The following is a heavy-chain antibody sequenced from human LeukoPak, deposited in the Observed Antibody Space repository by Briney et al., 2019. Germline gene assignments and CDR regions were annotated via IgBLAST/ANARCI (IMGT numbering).Heavy chain of an antibody. D-gene: IGHD6-13*01. CDR1: GFTFSSYG. V-gene: IGHV3-30*03. Sequence: GGSLRLSCAASGFTFSSYGMHWVRQAPGKGLEWVAVISYDGSNKYYADSVKGRFTISRDNYKNTLHLQMNSMRGDDTAVYYYACDSSSGTMYYYYYSGMDVWGQGTTVTVSS. CDR2: ISYDGSNK. CDR3: ACDSSSGTMYYYYYSGMDV. J-gene: IGHJ6*02.